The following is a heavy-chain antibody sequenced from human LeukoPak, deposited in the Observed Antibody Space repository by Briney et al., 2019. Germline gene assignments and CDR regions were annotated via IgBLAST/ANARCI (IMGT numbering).Heavy chain of an antibody. CDR1: GYTFTSYG. CDR2: ISAYNGNT. CDR3: ARASYYSGPYYFDY. D-gene: IGHD1-26*01. J-gene: IGHJ4*02. V-gene: IGHV1-18*01. Sequence: ASVKVSCKASGYTFTSYGISWVRQVPGQGLEWMGWISAYNGNTNYAQKLQGRVTMTTDTSTSTAYMELRSLRSDDTAVYYCARASYYSGPYYFDYWGQGTLVTVSS.